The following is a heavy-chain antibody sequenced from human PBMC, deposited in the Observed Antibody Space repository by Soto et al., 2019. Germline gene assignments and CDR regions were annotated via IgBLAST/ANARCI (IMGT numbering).Heavy chain of an antibody. V-gene: IGHV1-69*13. Sequence: GASVKVACKASGGTFSSSAISWVRQAPGQGLEWMGGIIPIFGTANYAQKFQGRVTITADESTSTAYMELSSLRSEDTAVYYCARARYSSSWYYYYGMDAWGQGTTVTVSS. D-gene: IGHD6-13*01. J-gene: IGHJ6*02. CDR2: IIPIFGTA. CDR3: ARARYSSSWYYYYGMDA. CDR1: GGTFSSSA.